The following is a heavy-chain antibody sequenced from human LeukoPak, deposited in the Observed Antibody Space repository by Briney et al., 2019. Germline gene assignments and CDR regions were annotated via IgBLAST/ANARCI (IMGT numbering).Heavy chain of an antibody. D-gene: IGHD5-18*01. Sequence: SETLSLTCTVSGGSISSYSWSWIWQPAGKGLEWIGRIYSSGNTYYNASLRSRVTMSVDTSKNQFSLKLSSVTAADTAVYYCARGSKGYSYGCFDYWGQGTLVTVSS. CDR2: IYSSGNT. CDR1: GGSISSYS. CDR3: ARGSKGYSYGCFDY. V-gene: IGHV4-4*07. J-gene: IGHJ4*02.